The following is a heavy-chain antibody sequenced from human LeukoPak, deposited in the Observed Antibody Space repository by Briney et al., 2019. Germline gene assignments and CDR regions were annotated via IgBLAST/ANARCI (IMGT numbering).Heavy chain of an antibody. CDR2: ISGSGGST. D-gene: IGHD3-9*01. V-gene: IGHV3-23*01. CDR1: GFTFSSYA. Sequence: TGGSLRLSCAASGFTFSSYAMSWVRQAPGKGLEWVSAISGSGGSTYYADSVKGRFTISRDNPKNTLYLQMNSLRAEDTAVYYCASPGYDILTPLDYWGQGTLVTVSS. CDR3: ASPGYDILTPLDY. J-gene: IGHJ4*02.